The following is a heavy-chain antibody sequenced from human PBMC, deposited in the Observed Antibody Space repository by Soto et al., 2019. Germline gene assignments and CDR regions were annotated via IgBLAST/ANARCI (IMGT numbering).Heavy chain of an antibody. CDR2: IDPSDSYT. CDR1: GYSFTSYW. CDR3: ARHLLLYGSGSYSPYYYGMDV. D-gene: IGHD3-10*01. Sequence: ESLKISCKGSGYSFTSYWISWVRQMPGKGLEWMGRIDPSDSYTNYSPSFQGHVTISADKSISTAYLQWSSLKASDTAMYYCARHLLLYGSGSYSPYYYGMDVWGQGTTVTVSS. J-gene: IGHJ6*02. V-gene: IGHV5-10-1*01.